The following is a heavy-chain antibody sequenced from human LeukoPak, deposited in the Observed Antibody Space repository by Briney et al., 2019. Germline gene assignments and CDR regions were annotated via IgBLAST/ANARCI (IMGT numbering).Heavy chain of an antibody. Sequence: ASVKVSCKASGYSFTSHYMHWVRQAPGQGLEWMGLINPSGSSTLYAQKFQGRVTMTRDMSTTTDYMELSSLRYEDTAVYYCARDNSVGDIAWWFDPWGQGTLVTVSS. CDR2: INPSGSST. J-gene: IGHJ5*02. D-gene: IGHD3-16*02. V-gene: IGHV1-46*01. CDR3: ARDNSVGDIAWWFDP. CDR1: GYSFTSHY.